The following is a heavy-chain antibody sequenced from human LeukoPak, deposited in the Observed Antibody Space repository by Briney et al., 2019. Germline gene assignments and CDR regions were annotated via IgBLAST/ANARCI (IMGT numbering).Heavy chain of an antibody. D-gene: IGHD6-13*01. CDR3: ARQGDSSSQDYYMDV. CDR1: GYTFTGYY. CDR2: INPNSGGT. J-gene: IGHJ6*03. Sequence: GASVKVSCKASGYTFTGYYMHWVRQAPGQGLEWMGWINPNSGGTNYAQKFQGRVTMTRDTSISTAYMELSSLRSEDTAVYYCARQGDSSSQDYYMDVWGKGTTVTVSS. V-gene: IGHV1-2*02.